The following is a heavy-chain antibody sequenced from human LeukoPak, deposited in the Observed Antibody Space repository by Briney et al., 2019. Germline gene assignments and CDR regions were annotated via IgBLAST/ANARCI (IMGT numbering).Heavy chain of an antibody. D-gene: IGHD3-10*02. J-gene: IGHJ6*04. V-gene: IGHV3-48*01. Sequence: PGGSLRLSCAASGFTFSSYAMNWVRQAPGKGLEWVSQISSSSNTIYYADSVKGRVTISRDNAKKSLYLQMNSLRGEDTAVYYCAELGITMIGGVWGKGTTVTISS. CDR3: AELGITMIGGV. CDR2: ISSSSNTI. CDR1: GFTFSSYA.